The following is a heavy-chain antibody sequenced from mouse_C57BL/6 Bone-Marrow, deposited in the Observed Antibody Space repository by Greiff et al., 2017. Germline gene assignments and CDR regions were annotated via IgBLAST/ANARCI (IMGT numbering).Heavy chain of an antibody. CDR2: IYPGDGDT. CDR3: ARSSTMVKDY. Sequence: QVQLQQSGPELVKPGASVKISCKASGYAFSSSWMNWVKQRPGKGLEWIGRIYPGDGDTNYNGKFKGKATLTADKSSSTAYMQLSSLTSEDSAVYFCARSSTMVKDYWGQGTTLTVSS. D-gene: IGHD2-2*01. CDR1: GYAFSSSW. V-gene: IGHV1-82*01. J-gene: IGHJ2*01.